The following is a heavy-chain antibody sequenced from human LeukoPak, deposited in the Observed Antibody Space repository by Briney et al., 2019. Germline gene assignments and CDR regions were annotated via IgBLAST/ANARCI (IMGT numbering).Heavy chain of an antibody. CDR2: IYTSGST. V-gene: IGHV4-61*02. Sequence: SETLSLTCTVSGGSISSGSYYWSWIRQPAGKGLEWIGRIYTSGSTNYNPSLKSRVTISVDTSTNQFSLKLSSVTAADTAVYYCARSAYYDFWSGYDYWGQGTLVTVSS. CDR3: ARSAYYDFWSGYDY. CDR1: GGSISSGSYY. D-gene: IGHD3-3*01. J-gene: IGHJ4*02.